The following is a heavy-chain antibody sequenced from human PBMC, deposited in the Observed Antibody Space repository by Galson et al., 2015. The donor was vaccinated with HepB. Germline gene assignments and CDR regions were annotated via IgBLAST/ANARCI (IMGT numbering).Heavy chain of an antibody. CDR3: AGSTMLYYYYMDV. Sequence: SVKVSCKASGGTFSSYAISWVRQAPGQGLEWMGRIIPILGIANYAQKFQGRVTITADKSTSTAYMELSSLRSEDTAVYYCAGSTMLYYYYMDVWGKGTTVTVSS. CDR2: IIPILGIA. J-gene: IGHJ6*03. D-gene: IGHD2-2*01. CDR1: GGTFSSYA. V-gene: IGHV1-69*04.